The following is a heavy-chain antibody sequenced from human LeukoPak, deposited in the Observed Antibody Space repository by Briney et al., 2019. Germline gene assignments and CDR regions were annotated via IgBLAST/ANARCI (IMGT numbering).Heavy chain of an antibody. CDR2: INPKNGGT. J-gene: IGHJ4*02. CDR1: GYTFPGHH. CDR3: ARDGYGGNSFDY. V-gene: IGHV1-2*02. Sequence: ASVKVSCKASGYTFPGHHIHWVRQAPRQGLECMGWINPKNGGTNYAQKFQGRVTMTRDTSINTAFMELSRLNSDDTAVYFCARDGYGGNSFDYWGQGTLVTVSS. D-gene: IGHD4-23*01.